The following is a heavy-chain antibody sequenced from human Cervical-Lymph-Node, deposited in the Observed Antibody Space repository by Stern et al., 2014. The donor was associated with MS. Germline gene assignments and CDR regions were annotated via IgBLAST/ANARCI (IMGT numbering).Heavy chain of an antibody. D-gene: IGHD3-10*01. J-gene: IGHJ4*02. V-gene: IGHV3-33*01. CDR2: IRYDGSNK. CDR3: ARETRGASGRFDY. CDR1: GFTFSSYG. Sequence: VQLVQSGGGVVQPGRSLRLSCAASGFTFSSYGMHWVRPAPGTGLEWVAIIRYDGSNKYYAVSVKGRFNISRDNSKNTLYLQMNSLRAEDTAVYYCARETRGASGRFDYWGQGTLVTVSS.